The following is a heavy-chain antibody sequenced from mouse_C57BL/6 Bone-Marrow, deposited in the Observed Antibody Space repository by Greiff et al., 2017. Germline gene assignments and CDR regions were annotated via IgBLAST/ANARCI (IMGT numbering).Heavy chain of an antibody. Sequence: VQLQQSGAELARPGASVKLSCKASGYTFTSYGISWVQQRTGQGLEWIGEIYPRSGNTYYNEKFKGKATLTADKSSSTAYMELRSLPSEDSAVYCCARNYYGSSPWFAYWGQGTLVTVSA. V-gene: IGHV1-81*01. J-gene: IGHJ3*01. CDR3: ARNYYGSSPWFAY. CDR2: IYPRSGNT. D-gene: IGHD1-1*01. CDR1: GYTFTSYG.